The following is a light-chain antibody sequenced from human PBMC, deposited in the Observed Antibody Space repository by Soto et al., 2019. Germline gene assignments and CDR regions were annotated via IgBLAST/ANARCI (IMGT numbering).Light chain of an antibody. V-gene: IGLV2-14*03. CDR2: DVS. CDR3: SSYTTSTTVL. CDR1: SSDVGAHKY. Sequence: QSALTQPASVSGSPGQSITISCSGTSSDVGAHKYVSWYQQHPGKVPKLIIYDVSIRPSGVSSRFSGSKSGNTASLTISGLQAEDEADYYCSSYTTSTTVLFGGGTKVTVL. J-gene: IGLJ3*02.